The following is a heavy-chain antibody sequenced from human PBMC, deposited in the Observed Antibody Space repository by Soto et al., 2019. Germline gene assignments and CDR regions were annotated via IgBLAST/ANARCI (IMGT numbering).Heavy chain of an antibody. Sequence: SETLSLTCTVSGGSISSYYWSWIRQPPGKGLEWIGYIYYSGSTNYNPSLKGRVTISVDTSKNQFSLKLSSVTAADTAVYYCARVAGGFWSGYWTYFDYWGQGTLVTVSS. CDR2: IYYSGST. V-gene: IGHV4-59*01. CDR3: ARVAGGFWSGYWTYFDY. CDR1: GGSISSYY. J-gene: IGHJ4*02. D-gene: IGHD3-3*01.